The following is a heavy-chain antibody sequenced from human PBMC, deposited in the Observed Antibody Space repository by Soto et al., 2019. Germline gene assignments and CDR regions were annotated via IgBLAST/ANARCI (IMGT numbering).Heavy chain of an antibody. CDR1: GASVGRGGYY. J-gene: IGHJ5*02. CDR2: IKYSGTT. CDR3: ARDVRDTGYSYWFDP. Sequence: SETLSLTCTVSGASVGRGGYYWSCIRGVRGKGLEWIGYIKYSGTTHYSPSLKSRVNISFDKSKNQVFLNLRFVTGADTAVYFCARDVRDTGYSYWFDPWGQAILVTVSS. D-gene: IGHD3-9*01. V-gene: IGHV4-31*03.